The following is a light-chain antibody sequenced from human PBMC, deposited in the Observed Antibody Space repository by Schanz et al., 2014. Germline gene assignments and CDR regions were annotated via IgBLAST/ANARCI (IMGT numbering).Light chain of an antibody. Sequence: QSALTQPASVSGSPGQSITISCAGTSSDVDGYKYVSWYQQHPGKAPKLMIYEVSNRPSGVSNRFSGAKSGNTASLTISGLQAEDEADYYCSSYTSTSTLEVFGGGTKLTVL. CDR1: SSDVDGYKY. V-gene: IGLV2-14*01. CDR3: SSYTSTSTLEV. J-gene: IGLJ2*01. CDR2: EVS.